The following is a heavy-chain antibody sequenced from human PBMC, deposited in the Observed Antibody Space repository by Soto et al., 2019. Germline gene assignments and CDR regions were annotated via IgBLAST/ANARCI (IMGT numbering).Heavy chain of an antibody. CDR1: GFTFRSFT. J-gene: IGHJ5*02. Sequence: GGSLRLSCAASGFTFRSFTMNWVRQAPGKGLEWVSTISSNSANIYYTDALRGRFTISRDNAKNSLHLQMNSLRAEDTAVYYCTRDASRDSSARGWFDPWGPGTLVTVSS. CDR3: TRDASRDSSARGWFDP. D-gene: IGHD6-13*01. CDR2: ISSNSANI. V-gene: IGHV3-21*01.